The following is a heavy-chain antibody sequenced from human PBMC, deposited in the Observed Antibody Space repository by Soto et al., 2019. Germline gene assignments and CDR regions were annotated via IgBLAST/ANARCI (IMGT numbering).Heavy chain of an antibody. CDR1: GGSISSYY. V-gene: IGHV4-59*01. Sequence: SETLSLTCTVSGGSISSYYWSWIRQPPGKGLEWIGYIYYSGSTNYNPSLKSRVTISVDTSKNQFSLKLSSVTAADTAVYYCARVTTAAGDYYGMDVWGQGTTVTVSS. J-gene: IGHJ6*02. CDR3: ARVTTAAGDYYGMDV. CDR2: IYYSGST. D-gene: IGHD6-13*01.